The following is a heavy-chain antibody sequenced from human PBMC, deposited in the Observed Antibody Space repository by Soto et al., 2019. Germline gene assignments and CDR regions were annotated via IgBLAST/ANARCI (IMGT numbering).Heavy chain of an antibody. J-gene: IGHJ3*02. CDR1: GGSFIGYY. CDR2: INHSGST. V-gene: IGHV4-34*01. Sequence: PSKTLSLTCAVYGGSFIGYYWSWIRQPPGKGLEWIGEINHSGSTNYNPSLKSRVTISVDTSKNQFSLKLSSVTAADTAVYYCARLIAAAYAFDIWGQGTMVT. D-gene: IGHD6-25*01. CDR3: ARLIAAAYAFDI.